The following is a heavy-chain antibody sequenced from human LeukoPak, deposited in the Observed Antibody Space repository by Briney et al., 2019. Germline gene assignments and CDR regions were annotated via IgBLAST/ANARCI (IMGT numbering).Heavy chain of an antibody. V-gene: IGHV1-46*01. D-gene: IGHD4-17*01. CDR2: INPSGGST. J-gene: IGHJ4*02. Sequence: ASVKVCCKASGYTFTSYYMHWVRQAPGQGLEWMGVINPSGGSTNYAQKFQGRVAMTRDTSTSTVYMELSSLRSEDTAVYYCARGGDYDDYFDYWGQGTLVTVSS. CDR3: ARGGDYDDYFDY. CDR1: GYTFTSYY.